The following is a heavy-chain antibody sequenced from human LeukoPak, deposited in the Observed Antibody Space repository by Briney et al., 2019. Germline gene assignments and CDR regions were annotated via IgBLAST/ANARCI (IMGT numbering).Heavy chain of an antibody. Sequence: SETLSLTCTVSGGSISSSSYYWGWIRQPPGKGLEWIGSIYYSGSTYYNPSLKSRVTISVDTSKNQFSLKLGSVTAADTAVYYCARHPIAVAGTSWFDPWGQGTLVTVSS. CDR1: GGSISSSSYY. D-gene: IGHD6-19*01. V-gene: IGHV4-39*01. CDR3: ARHPIAVAGTSWFDP. J-gene: IGHJ5*02. CDR2: IYYSGST.